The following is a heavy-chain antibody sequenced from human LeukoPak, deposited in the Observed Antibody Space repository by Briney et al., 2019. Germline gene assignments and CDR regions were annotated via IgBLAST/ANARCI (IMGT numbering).Heavy chain of an antibody. CDR1: GGSMNNYY. CDR3: ARLGSVAMPVDY. J-gene: IGHJ4*02. V-gene: IGHV4-59*08. D-gene: IGHD2-2*01. Sequence: SETLSLTCTVSGGSMNNYYWNWIRQPPGKGLEWIGYSYYSGSTNYNPSLKSRVNISVDTSKNQFSLNLSSVTAADTAVYYCARLGSVAMPVDYWGQGTLVTVSS. CDR2: SYYSGST.